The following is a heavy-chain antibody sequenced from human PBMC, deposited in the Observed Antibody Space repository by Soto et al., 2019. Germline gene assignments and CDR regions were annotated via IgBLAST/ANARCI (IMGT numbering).Heavy chain of an antibody. CDR3: AREIVVARGASYFDY. J-gene: IGHJ4*02. CDR2: IRQDGSEK. V-gene: IGHV3-7*04. CDR1: GFTFSSNW. D-gene: IGHD2-2*01. Sequence: GGSLSLSCVGSGFTFSSNWMTWVRQAPGKGLEWVGNIRQDGSEKNYVDSVKGRFTISRDNAKNSLYLQMNSLRAEDTAVYYCAREIVVARGASYFDYWGPGTLVSVSS.